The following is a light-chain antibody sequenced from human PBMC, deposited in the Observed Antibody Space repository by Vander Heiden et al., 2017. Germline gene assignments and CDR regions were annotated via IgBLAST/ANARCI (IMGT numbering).Light chain of an antibody. J-gene: IGLJ2*01. V-gene: IGLV3-21*02. CDR2: DDS. CDR3: QVWDSSNDHGV. CDR1: KIGSNS. Sequence: SYVLTQPPSVSVATGQAARVTCAGNKIGSNSVHWYQQKPGQAPVLVVYDDSARPSGIPERFSGSNSGDTATLTINRVEAGDEAKYSCQVWDSSNDHGVFGGGTKLTVL.